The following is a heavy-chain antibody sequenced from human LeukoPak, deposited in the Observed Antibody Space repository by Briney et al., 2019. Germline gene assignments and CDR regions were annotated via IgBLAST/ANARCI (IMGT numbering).Heavy chain of an antibody. D-gene: IGHD3-10*01. CDR1: GGSFSGDY. CDR2: INHSGRT. V-gene: IGHV4-34*01. Sequence: PSETLSLTCVVYGGSFSGDYWSWIRQPPGRGLGWIGEINHSGRTNYNPSLKSRVTISVDTSKNQFSLKLSSVTAADTAVYYCAREGFRELSHFDYWGQGTLVTVSS. J-gene: IGHJ4*02. CDR3: AREGFRELSHFDY.